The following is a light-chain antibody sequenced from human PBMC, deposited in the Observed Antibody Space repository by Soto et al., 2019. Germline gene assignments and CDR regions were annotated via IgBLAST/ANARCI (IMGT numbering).Light chain of an antibody. J-gene: IGKJ1*01. CDR1: QGISSY. CDR2: AAS. Sequence: AIRMTQSPSSLSASTGDRVTITCRASQGISSYLAWYQQKPGKAPKLLIYAASTLQSGVPSRFSGSGSGTDFTLTISCLQSEDFATYYCQQYSSYWTFGQGTKVDIK. CDR3: QQYSSYWT. V-gene: IGKV1-8*01.